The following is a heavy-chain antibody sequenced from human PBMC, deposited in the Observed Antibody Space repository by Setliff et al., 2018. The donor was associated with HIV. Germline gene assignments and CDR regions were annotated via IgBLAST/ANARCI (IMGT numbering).Heavy chain of an antibody. J-gene: IGHJ4*02. Sequence: PSETLSLTCAVSGYSISSGYYWGWIRQPPGKGLEWIGRIYHSGSTYYNPSLKSRVTISVDTSKNQFSLKLSSVTAADTAVYYCAGDTDSTSRWDHWGQGTLVTVSS. D-gene: IGHD2-2*01. CDR3: AGDTDSTSRWDH. CDR1: GYSISSGYY. V-gene: IGHV4-38-2*01. CDR2: IYHSGST.